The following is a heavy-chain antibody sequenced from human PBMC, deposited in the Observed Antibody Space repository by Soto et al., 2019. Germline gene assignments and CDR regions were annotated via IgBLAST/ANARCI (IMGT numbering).Heavy chain of an antibody. V-gene: IGHV4-39*01. CDR1: GGSISSSSYY. CDR3: ARQALITIFGVVIRNWFDP. CDR2: IYYSGST. Sequence: ASETLSLTCTVSGGSISSSSYYWGWIRQPPGKGLEWIGSIYYSGSTYYNPSLKSRVTISVDTSKNQFSLKLSSVTAADTAVYYCARQALITIFGVVIRNWFDPWGQGTLVTSPQ. D-gene: IGHD3-3*01. J-gene: IGHJ5*02.